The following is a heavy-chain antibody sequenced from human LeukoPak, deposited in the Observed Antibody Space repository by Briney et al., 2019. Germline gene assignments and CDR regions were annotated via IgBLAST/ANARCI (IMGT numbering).Heavy chain of an antibody. D-gene: IGHD2-2*01. Sequence: GESLKISCKGSGYSFTSYWISWVRQMPGKGLEWMGRIDPSDSYTNYSPSFQGHVTISADKSISTAYLQWSSLKASDTAMYYCAGRVPLGYCSSTSCYAAFDYWGQGTLVTVSS. CDR1: GYSFTSYW. CDR3: AGRVPLGYCSSTSCYAAFDY. V-gene: IGHV5-10-1*01. J-gene: IGHJ4*02. CDR2: IDPSDSYT.